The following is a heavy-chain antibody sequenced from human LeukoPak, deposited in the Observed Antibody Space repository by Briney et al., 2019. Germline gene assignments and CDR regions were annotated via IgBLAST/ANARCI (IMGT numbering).Heavy chain of an antibody. J-gene: IGHJ6*03. D-gene: IGHD5-12*01. CDR3: ARDVRGGYALYYYYYYYMDV. CDR2: INPNSGGT. V-gene: IGHV1-2*02. CDR1: GYTFTGYY. Sequence: GASVKVSCEASGYTFTGYYMHWVRQAPGQRLEGMGWINPNSGGTNDAQKFQGRVTMTRDTSISTAYMELSRLRSDDTAVYYCARDVRGGYALYYYYYYYMDVWGKGTTVTVSS.